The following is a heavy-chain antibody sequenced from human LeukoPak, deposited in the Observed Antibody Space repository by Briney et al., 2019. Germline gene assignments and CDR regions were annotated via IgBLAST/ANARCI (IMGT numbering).Heavy chain of an antibody. D-gene: IGHD3-10*01. CDR3: ARSGVGWFDH. J-gene: IGHJ5*02. CDR1: GFTATRNF. V-gene: IGHV3-53*01. CDR2: MYAGGNT. Sequence: PGGSLRLSCVASGFTATRNFISWVRQAPGKGLEWVSVMYAGGNTYYADPVKGRFTISRDNSKNTLYLQMNTLRVEDTAVYYCARSGVGWFDHWGQGALVTVSS.